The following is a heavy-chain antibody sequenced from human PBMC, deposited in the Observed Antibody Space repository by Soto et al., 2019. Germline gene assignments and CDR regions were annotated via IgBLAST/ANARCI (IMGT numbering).Heavy chain of an antibody. Sequence: GGSLRLSCAASGFTFSSYAMHWVRQAPGKGLEWVAVISYDGSNKYYADSVKGRFTISRDNSKNTLYLQMNSLRAEDTAVYYCARDIQLLWFGGVDYWGQGTLVTVSS. CDR2: ISYDGSNK. V-gene: IGHV3-30-3*01. CDR3: ARDIQLLWFGGVDY. CDR1: GFTFSSYA. J-gene: IGHJ4*02. D-gene: IGHD3-10*01.